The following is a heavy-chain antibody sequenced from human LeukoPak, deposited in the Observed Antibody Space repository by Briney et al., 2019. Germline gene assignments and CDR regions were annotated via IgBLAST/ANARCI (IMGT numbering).Heavy chain of an antibody. CDR3: ARLVYNGSGIYHYFDY. V-gene: IGHV4-38-2*01. J-gene: IGHJ4*02. CDR2: IHHTGRT. D-gene: IGHD3-10*01. Sequence: SETLSLTCAVSGYSISSGYYWGWIRKPPGKGLEWIGRIHHTGRTYSNPSLKSRVTISVDTSENQFSLKLSSVTAADTAVYYCARLVYNGSGIYHYFDYWGQGTLVTVSS. CDR1: GYSISSGYY.